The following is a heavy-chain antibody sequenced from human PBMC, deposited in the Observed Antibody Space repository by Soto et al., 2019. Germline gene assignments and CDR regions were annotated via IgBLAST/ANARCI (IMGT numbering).Heavy chain of an antibody. D-gene: IGHD1-20*01. CDR2: ISSSSSYI. V-gene: IGHV3-21*01. CDR1: GFTFSSYS. J-gene: IGHJ4*02. CDR3: ARDAKSITGTTGPN. Sequence: EVQLVESGGGLVKPGGSLRLSCAASGFTFSSYSMNWVRQAQGKGLEWVSSISSSSSYIYYADSVKGRFTISRDNAKNSLYRQMNSLRAEDTAVYYCARDAKSITGTTGPNWGQGTLVTVSS.